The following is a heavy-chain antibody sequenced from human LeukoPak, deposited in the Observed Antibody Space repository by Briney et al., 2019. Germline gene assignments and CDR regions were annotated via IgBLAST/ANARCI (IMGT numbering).Heavy chain of an antibody. CDR3: ARDRLAYYMDV. D-gene: IGHD3-16*01. Sequence: GGSLRLSCAASGFTLSKAWMSWVRQAPGKGLEWVSYISSSGSTIYYADSVKGRFTISRDNAKNSLYLQMNSLRAEDTAVYYCARDRLAYYMDVWGKGTTVTVSS. V-gene: IGHV3-11*04. CDR1: GFTLSKAW. CDR2: ISSSGSTI. J-gene: IGHJ6*03.